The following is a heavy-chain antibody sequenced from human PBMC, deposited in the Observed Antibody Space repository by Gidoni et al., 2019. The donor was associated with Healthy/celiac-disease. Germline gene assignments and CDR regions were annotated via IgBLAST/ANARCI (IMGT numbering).Heavy chain of an antibody. CDR2: IFQIFGTA. Sequence: QVQLVQSGAEVKKPGSSLKVSCKASGGTFSSYAISWVRQAPGQGLEWMGGIFQIFGTAKEAQKFKGRITITADESTSTAYMELSSLRSEDTAVYYCARDRIRPYYYGMDVWGQGTTVTVSS. J-gene: IGHJ6*02. CDR1: GGTFSSYA. D-gene: IGHD5-18*01. V-gene: IGHV1-69*01. CDR3: ARDRIRPYYYGMDV.